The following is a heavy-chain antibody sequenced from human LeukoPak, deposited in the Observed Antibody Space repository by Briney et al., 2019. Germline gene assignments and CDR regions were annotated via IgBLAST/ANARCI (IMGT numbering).Heavy chain of an antibody. CDR3: ARVGYYDSSGYPYYFDY. CDR1: GGTFSSYA. CDR2: IIPIFGTA. D-gene: IGHD3-22*01. V-gene: IGHV1-69*05. J-gene: IGHJ4*02. Sequence: SVKVSCEASGGTFSSYAISWVRQAPGQGLEWMGRIIPIFGTANYAQKFQGRVTITTDESTSTAYMELSSLRSEDTAVYYCARVGYYDSSGYPYYFDYWGQGTLVTVSS.